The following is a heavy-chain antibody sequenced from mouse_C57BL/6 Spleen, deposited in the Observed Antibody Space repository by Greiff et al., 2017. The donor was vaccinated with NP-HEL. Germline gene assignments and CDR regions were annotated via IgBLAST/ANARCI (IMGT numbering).Heavy chain of an antibody. CDR1: GYTFTSYW. CDR3: ARSYGNPPIAMDY. J-gene: IGHJ4*01. Sequence: VQLQQPGAELVKPGASVKLSCKASGYTFTSYWMQWVKQRPGQGLEWIGEIDPSDSYTNYNQKFKGKATLTVDTSSSTAYMQLSSLTSEDSAVYYCARSYGNPPIAMDYWGQGTSVTVSS. CDR2: IDPSDSYT. V-gene: IGHV1-50*01. D-gene: IGHD2-1*01.